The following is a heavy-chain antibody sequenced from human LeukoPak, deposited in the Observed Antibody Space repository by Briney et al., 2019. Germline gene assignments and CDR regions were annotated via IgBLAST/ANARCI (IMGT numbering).Heavy chain of an antibody. CDR2: IYHSGST. V-gene: IGHV4-30-4*01. CDR1: GGSISSGDYY. J-gene: IGHJ4*02. D-gene: IGHD7-27*01. CDR3: ATGASNWDFDY. Sequence: SETLSLTCTVSGGSISSGDYYWSWIRQPPGKGLEWIGYIYHSGSTYYNPSLKSRVTISVDTSKNQFSLKLSSVTAADTAVYYCATGASNWDFDYWGQGTLVTVSS.